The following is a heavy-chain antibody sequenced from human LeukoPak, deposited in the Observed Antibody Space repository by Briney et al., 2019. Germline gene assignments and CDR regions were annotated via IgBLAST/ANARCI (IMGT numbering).Heavy chain of an antibody. CDR3: ARDSDNWNDFDY. CDR1: GYTFTSYG. CDR2: ISAYNGNT. V-gene: IGHV1-18*04. D-gene: IGHD1-1*01. Sequence: ASVKVSCKASGYTFTSYGISWVRQAPGQGLEWMGWISAYNGNTNYAQKLQGRVTMTTDTSTSTAYVELRSLRSDDTAVYYCARDSDNWNDFDYWGQGTLVTVSS. J-gene: IGHJ4*02.